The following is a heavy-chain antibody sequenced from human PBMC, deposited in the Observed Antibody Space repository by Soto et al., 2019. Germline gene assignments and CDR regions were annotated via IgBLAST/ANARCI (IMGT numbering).Heavy chain of an antibody. D-gene: IGHD3-3*01. CDR1: GGSISSSSYY. Sequence: QLLLQESGPGLVKPSETLSLTCTVSGGSISSSSYYWGWIRQPPGKGLEWIGSIYYSGSTYYNPSLKCRVTISVDTSKNQFSLKLSSVTAADTAVYYCASDFWSGYYNWFDPWGQGTLVTVSS. CDR2: IYYSGST. V-gene: IGHV4-39*01. CDR3: ASDFWSGYYNWFDP. J-gene: IGHJ5*02.